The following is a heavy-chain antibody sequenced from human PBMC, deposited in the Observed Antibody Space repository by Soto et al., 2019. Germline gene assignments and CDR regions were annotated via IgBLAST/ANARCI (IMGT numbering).Heavy chain of an antibody. CDR3: ASSDIVATITSFSLGY. Sequence: SETLSLTCTVSGGSISSYYWSWIRQPPGKGLEWIGYIYYSGSTNYNPSLKSRVTISVDTSKNQFSLKLSSVTAADTAVYYCASSDIVATITSFSLGYWGQGTLVTVS. CDR1: GGSISSYY. CDR2: IYYSGST. D-gene: IGHD5-12*01. J-gene: IGHJ4*02. V-gene: IGHV4-59*08.